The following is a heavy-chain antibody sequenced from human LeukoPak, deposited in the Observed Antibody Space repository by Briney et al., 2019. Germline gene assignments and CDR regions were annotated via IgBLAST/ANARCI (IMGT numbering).Heavy chain of an antibody. J-gene: IGHJ4*02. Sequence: GGSLRLSCAASGFTFSSYSMNWVRQAPGKGLEWVSSISSSSSYIYYADSVKGRFTISRDNAKNSLYLQMNGLRAEDTAVYYCARAGDYYDSSGYQYYFDYWGQGTLVTVSS. CDR1: GFTFSSYS. CDR2: ISSSSSYI. D-gene: IGHD3-22*01. CDR3: ARAGDYYDSSGYQYYFDY. V-gene: IGHV3-21*01.